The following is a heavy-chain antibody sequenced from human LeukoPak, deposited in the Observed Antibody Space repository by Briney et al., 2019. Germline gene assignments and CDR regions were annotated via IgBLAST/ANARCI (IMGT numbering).Heavy chain of an antibody. V-gene: IGHV3-48*02. CDR1: GFTFSSQS. CDR3: ARASPSGYDY. D-gene: IGHD3-22*01. J-gene: IGHJ4*02. CDR2: ISHTSDAI. Sequence: GGSLRLSCAASGFTFSSQSMNWVRQAPGKGLEWVSYISHTSDAIYYPDSVKGRFTISRDNAKNSLYLQMNSLRDEDTAVYYCARASPSGYDYWGQGTLVTVSS.